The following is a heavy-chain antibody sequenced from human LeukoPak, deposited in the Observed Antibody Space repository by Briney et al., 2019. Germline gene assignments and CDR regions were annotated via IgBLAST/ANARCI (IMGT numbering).Heavy chain of an antibody. CDR2: INGRGIT. CDR3: AKERQTGDYFTSDY. J-gene: IGHJ4*02. D-gene: IGHD4-17*01. CDR1: GFTFSSYT. Sequence: PGGSLRLSCTASGFTFSSYTMSWVRQAPGEGLEWLSAINGRGITYYAGSVKGRFTISRDNSENTLYLQMSSLTVDDTAVYFCAKERQTGDYFTSDYWGQGTLVTVSS. V-gene: IGHV3-23*01.